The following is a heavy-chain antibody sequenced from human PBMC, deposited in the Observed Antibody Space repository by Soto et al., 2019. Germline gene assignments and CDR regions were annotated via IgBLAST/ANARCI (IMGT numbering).Heavy chain of an antibody. CDR2: INHSGST. V-gene: IGHV4-34*01. Sequence: SETLSLTCAVYGGSFRCYYWSWIRQPPGKGLEWIGEINHSGSTNYNPSLKSRVTISVDTSKNQLSLKLSSVAAADTAVYYCGRVGALGSSSCFDYWGQGTLVTVSS. D-gene: IGHD6-13*01. J-gene: IGHJ4*02. CDR1: GGSFRCYY. CDR3: GRVGALGSSSCFDY.